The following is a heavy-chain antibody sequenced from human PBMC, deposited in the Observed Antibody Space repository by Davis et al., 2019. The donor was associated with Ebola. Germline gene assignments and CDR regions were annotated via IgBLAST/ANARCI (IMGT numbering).Heavy chain of an antibody. J-gene: IGHJ5*02. Sequence: SVKVSCKASGGTFSSYTISWVRQAPGQGLEWMGRIIPILGIANYAQKFQGRVTITADKSTSTAYMDLSGLRSDDTAVYYCARVGYCISTSCYARVGWFDPWGQGTLVTVSS. D-gene: IGHD2-2*01. V-gene: IGHV1-69*02. CDR2: IIPILGIA. CDR1: GGTFSSYT. CDR3: ARVGYCISTSCYARVGWFDP.